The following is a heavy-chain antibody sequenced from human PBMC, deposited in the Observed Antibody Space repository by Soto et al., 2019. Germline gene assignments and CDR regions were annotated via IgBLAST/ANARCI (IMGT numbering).Heavy chain of an antibody. D-gene: IGHD3-22*01. V-gene: IGHV1-18*01. CDR2: ISAYNGNT. J-gene: IGHJ3*02. CDR1: GYRFTSYG. CDR3: ARDLGYYDSSGYSCAFDI. Sequence: GASVKVSCKASGYRFTSYGISWVRQAPGQGLEWMGWISAYNGNTNYAQKLQGRVTMTTDTSTSTAYMELRSLRSDDTAVYYCARDLGYYDSSGYSCAFDIWGQGTMVTVSS.